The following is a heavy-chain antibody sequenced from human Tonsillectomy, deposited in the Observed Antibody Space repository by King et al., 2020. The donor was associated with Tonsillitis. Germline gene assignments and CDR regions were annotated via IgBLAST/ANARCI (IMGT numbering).Heavy chain of an antibody. D-gene: IGHD3-22*01. CDR2: ISSSIIYI. CDR1: GFTFSSYS. Sequence: VQLVQSGGGLVKPGGSLRLSCAASGFTFSSYSMNWVRQAPGKGPEWGSSISSSIIYIYYADSVKGRFTISRDNAKNSLYLQMNSLRAEDTAVYYCARATYYYDSSGPGGGALNWGQGTLVTVSS. CDR3: ARATYYYDSSGPGGGALN. V-gene: IGHV3-21*01. J-gene: IGHJ4*02.